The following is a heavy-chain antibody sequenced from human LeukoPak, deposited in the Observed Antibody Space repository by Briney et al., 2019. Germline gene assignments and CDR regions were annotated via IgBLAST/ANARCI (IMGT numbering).Heavy chain of an antibody. CDR2: INHSGST. CDR3: AREGGSYFGWIGY. Sequence: SETLSLTCAVYGGSFSGYYWSWIRQPPGKGLEWIGGINHSGSTNYNPSLKSRVTISVDTSKNQFSLKLSSVTAADTAVYYCAREGGSYFGWIGYWGQGTLVTVSS. D-gene: IGHD1-26*01. V-gene: IGHV4-34*01. CDR1: GGSFSGYY. J-gene: IGHJ4*02.